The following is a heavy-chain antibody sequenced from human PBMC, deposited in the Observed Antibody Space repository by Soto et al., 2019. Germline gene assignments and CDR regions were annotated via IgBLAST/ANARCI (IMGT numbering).Heavy chain of an antibody. CDR1: GYSFTSYW. CDR3: ARHPLVVPAAGYHGMDV. Sequence: GESLKISCKGSGYSFTSYWISWVRQMPGKGLEWMGRIDPSDSYTNYSPSFQGHVTISADKSISTAYLQWSSLKASDTAMYYCARHPLVVPAAGYHGMDVWGQGTTVTVS. J-gene: IGHJ6*02. V-gene: IGHV5-10-1*01. CDR2: IDPSDSYT. D-gene: IGHD2-2*01.